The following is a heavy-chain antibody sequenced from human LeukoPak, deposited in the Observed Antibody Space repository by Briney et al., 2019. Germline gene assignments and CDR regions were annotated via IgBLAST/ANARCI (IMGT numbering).Heavy chain of an antibody. CDR3: AGDKGSWYSSSWFDY. J-gene: IGHJ4*02. CDR1: GYTFTSYG. D-gene: IGHD6-13*01. CDR2: ISAYNGNT. V-gene: IGHV1-18*04. Sequence: ASVKVSCKASGYTFTSYGISWVRQAPGQGLEWXXXISAYNGNTNYAQKLQGRVTMTTDTSTSTAYMELRSLRSDDTAVYYCAGDKGSWYSSSWFDYWGQGTLVTVSS.